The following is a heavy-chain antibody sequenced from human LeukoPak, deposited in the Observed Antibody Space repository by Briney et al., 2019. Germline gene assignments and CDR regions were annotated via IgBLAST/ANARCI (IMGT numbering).Heavy chain of an antibody. CDR1: GYTFTGYY. CDR2: INPNSGGT. D-gene: IGHD3-22*01. V-gene: IGHV1-2*02. Sequence: GASVKVSCKASGYTFTGYYMHWVRQAPGQGLEWVGWINPNSGGTYYAQKFQGRVTMTRDTSISSAYMELSSLRSDDTAVYYCARGAYYYDSSGPLDPWGQGTLVTVSS. J-gene: IGHJ5*02. CDR3: ARGAYYYDSSGPLDP.